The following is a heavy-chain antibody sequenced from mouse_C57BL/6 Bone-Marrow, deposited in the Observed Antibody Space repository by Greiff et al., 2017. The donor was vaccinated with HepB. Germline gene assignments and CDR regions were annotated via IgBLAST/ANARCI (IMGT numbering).Heavy chain of an antibody. D-gene: IGHD1-1*01. CDR2: ISSGSSTI. Sequence: EVKLVESGGGLVKPGGSLKLSCAASGFTFSDYGMHWVRQAPEKGLEWVAYISSGSSTIYYADTVKGRFTISRDNAKNTLFLQMTSLRSEDTAMYYCARPNYYGSSHWYFDVWGTGTTVTVSS. V-gene: IGHV5-17*01. CDR1: GFTFSDYG. CDR3: ARPNYYGSSHWYFDV. J-gene: IGHJ1*03.